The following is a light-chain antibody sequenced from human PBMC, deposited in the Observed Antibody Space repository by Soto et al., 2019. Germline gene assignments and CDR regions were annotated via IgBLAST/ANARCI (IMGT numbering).Light chain of an antibody. V-gene: IGLV4-69*01. CDR2: VNSGGTH. CDR3: QTWGAGIVV. J-gene: IGLJ2*01. CDR1: SGHTRDA. Sequence: QSVLTQSPSASASLGASVKLTCTLSSGHTRDAIAWHQQQPQKGPRYLMKVNSGGTHIKGDGIPDRFSGSSSGAERYLTISSLQSEDEADYYCQTWGAGIVVFGGGTKVTVL.